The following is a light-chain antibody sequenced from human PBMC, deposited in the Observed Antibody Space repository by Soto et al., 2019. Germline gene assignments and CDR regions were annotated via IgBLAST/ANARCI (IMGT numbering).Light chain of an antibody. J-gene: IGLJ1*01. CDR2: DVS. CDR3: CSYAGSYRGV. CDR1: SSDVGGYNY. V-gene: IGLV2-11*01. Sequence: QSALTQPRSVSGSPGQSVTISCTGTSSDVGGYNYVSWYQHHPGKAPKLMIYDVSERPSGVPDRFSGSKSGNTASLTISGLQAEDEADYYCCSYAGSYRGVFGTGTKVTVL.